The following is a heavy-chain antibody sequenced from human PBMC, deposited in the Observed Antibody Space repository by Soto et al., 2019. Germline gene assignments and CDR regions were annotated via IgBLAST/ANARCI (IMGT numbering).Heavy chain of an antibody. CDR3: AKRQRWAISATEHFDS. V-gene: IGHV3-23*01. Sequence: GGSLRLSCAASGFTFSSYAMSWVRQAPGKGLEWVSAISGSGGSTYYADSVKGRFTISRDNSKNTLYLQMNSLRVEDTAVYYCAKRQRWAISATEHFDSWGQGTLVTVSS. CDR1: GFTFSSYA. CDR2: ISGSGGST. J-gene: IGHJ4*02. D-gene: IGHD6-13*01.